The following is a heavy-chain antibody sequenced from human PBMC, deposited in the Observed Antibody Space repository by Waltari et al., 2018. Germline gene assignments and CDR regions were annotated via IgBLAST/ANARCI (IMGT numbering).Heavy chain of an antibody. CDR3: AIYGGNAYNDAVDI. Sequence: EVQLVQSGTEVKKPGESLRISCKGSGYSFTNYWINWVRQMPGKGLEWMGRIDPRDSYTNDSPSRPGQGTCAADKSISTADLQLRCLSASDTAMYYFAIYGGNAYNDAVDIWGQGTMVTVSS. D-gene: IGHD2-15*01. CDR2: IDPRDSYT. V-gene: IGHV5-10-1*03. J-gene: IGHJ3*02. CDR1: GYSFTNYW.